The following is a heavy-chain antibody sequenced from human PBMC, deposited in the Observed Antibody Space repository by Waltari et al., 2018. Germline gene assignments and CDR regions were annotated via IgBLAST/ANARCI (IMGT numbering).Heavy chain of an antibody. CDR3: AKRGDILTGYGSRGGVYFDY. CDR1: GFTFSSYG. Sequence: QVQLVESGGGVVQPGRSLRLSCAASGFTFSSYGMHWVRQAPGKGLEWVAVIWYDGSNKYYADSVKGRFTISRDNSKNTLYLQMNSLRAEDTAVYYCAKRGDILTGYGSRGGVYFDYWGQGTLVTVSS. CDR2: IWYDGSNK. J-gene: IGHJ4*02. D-gene: IGHD3-9*01. V-gene: IGHV3-33*06.